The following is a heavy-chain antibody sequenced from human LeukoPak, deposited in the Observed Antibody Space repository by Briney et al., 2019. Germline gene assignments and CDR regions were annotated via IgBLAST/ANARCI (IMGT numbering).Heavy chain of an antibody. CDR2: FDPGDGET. D-gene: IGHD6-19*01. Sequence: VASVKVSCKVSGYTLTELSMHWVRQAPGKGLEWMGGFDPGDGETIYAQKFQGRVTMTEDTSTDTAYMELSSLRSEDTAVYYCATDRSYSSGWYGYFDYWGQGTLVTVSS. J-gene: IGHJ4*02. CDR3: ATDRSYSSGWYGYFDY. CDR1: GYTLTELS. V-gene: IGHV1-24*01.